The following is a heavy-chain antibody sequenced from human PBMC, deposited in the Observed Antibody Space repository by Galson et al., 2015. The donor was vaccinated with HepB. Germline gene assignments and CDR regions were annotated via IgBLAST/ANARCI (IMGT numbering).Heavy chain of an antibody. CDR3: ASPIVAHSGWYFDL. V-gene: IGHV3-11*01. Sequence: FLRLSCAASGFTFSDYYMSWIRQAPGKGLEWVSYINSGGSSIYYADSVKGRFTISRDNAKNSLYLQMNSLRAEDTAVYYCASPIVAHSGWYFDLWGRGTLVTVSS. CDR2: INSGGSSI. D-gene: IGHD2-15*01. CDR1: GFTFSDYY. J-gene: IGHJ2*01.